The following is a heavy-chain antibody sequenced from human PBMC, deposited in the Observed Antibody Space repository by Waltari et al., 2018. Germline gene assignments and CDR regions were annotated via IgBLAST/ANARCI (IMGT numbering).Heavy chain of an antibody. J-gene: IGHJ4*02. CDR1: GGSISSGSYY. CDR2: LYTSGST. V-gene: IGHV4-61*09. Sequence: QVQLQESGPGLVKPSQTLSLTCTVSGGSISSGSYYWSWIRQPAGKGLEWIGYLYTSGSTNYNPSLKSRVTISVDTSKNQFSLKLSSVTAADTAVYYCARVGGHEEGDGGYWGQGTLVTVSS. CDR3: ARVGGHEEGDGGY. D-gene: IGHD2-15*01.